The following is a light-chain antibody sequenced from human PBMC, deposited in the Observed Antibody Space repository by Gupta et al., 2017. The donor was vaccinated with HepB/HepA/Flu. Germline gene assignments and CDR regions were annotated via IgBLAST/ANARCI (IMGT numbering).Light chain of an antibody. Sequence: EIVLTQSPGTLSLSPGERATLSCMASQTVDSNYLAWYQHKSGQAPRLIIYSASRSATGNTDRFSGSGDGTDFTLSSTRREHEDCAVYYLQHACTSKVFGRGTKVEIK. V-gene: IGKV3-20*01. J-gene: IGKJ4*01. CDR2: SAS. CDR3: QHACTSKV. CDR1: QTVDSNY.